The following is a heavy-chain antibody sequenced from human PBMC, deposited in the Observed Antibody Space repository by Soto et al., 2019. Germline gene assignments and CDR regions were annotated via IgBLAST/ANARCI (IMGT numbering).Heavy chain of an antibody. Sequence: PSETLSLTCTVSGGSVTSGNYYWSWIRQPPGKGLEWIGYIYYSGSTIYNPSLKSRLTISVDASKNQFSLRLTSATAADTAVYYCARLDPRRFLDYWGQGSLVTVSS. CDR3: ARLDPRRFLDY. J-gene: IGHJ4*02. CDR1: GGSVTSGNYY. D-gene: IGHD3-10*01. CDR2: IYYSGST. V-gene: IGHV4-61*01.